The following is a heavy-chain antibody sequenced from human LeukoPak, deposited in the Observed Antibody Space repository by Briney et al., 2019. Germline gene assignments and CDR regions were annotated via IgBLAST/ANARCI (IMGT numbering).Heavy chain of an antibody. D-gene: IGHD2-2*01. Sequence: GGSLRLSCAASGFIVSSNYMSWVRQAPGKGLEWVSVIYSGGNTVYADSVKGRFTISRDESKKTLFLQMNSLRAEDTAVYYCARYCSSSRCHPAVAAVGVLDHWGQGTLVTVSS. J-gene: IGHJ4*02. V-gene: IGHV3-53*01. CDR3: ARYCSSSRCHPAVAAVGVLDH. CDR1: GFIVSSNY. CDR2: IYSGGNT.